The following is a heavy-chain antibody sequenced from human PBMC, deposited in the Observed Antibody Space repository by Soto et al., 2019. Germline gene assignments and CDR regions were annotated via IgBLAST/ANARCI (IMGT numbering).Heavy chain of an antibody. V-gene: IGHV5-10-1*01. Sequence: GESLKISCKASGYSFSTYWIGWVRQLPGKGLELMGRINPSDSFTNYSPSFEGHVTISADKSISTAYLQWSSLKASDTAMYYCARVPTYYHYGMDVWGQGTTVTVSS. J-gene: IGHJ6*02. CDR3: ARVPTYYHYGMDV. CDR1: GYSFSTYW. CDR2: INPSDSFT.